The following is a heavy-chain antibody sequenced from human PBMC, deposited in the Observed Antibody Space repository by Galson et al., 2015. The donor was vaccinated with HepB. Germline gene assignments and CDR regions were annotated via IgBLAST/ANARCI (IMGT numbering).Heavy chain of an antibody. V-gene: IGHV3-74*01. CDR2: INSDGSST. CDR3: ARVLRYFDWPTGVRGWYFDL. Sequence: SLRLSCAASGFTFSSYWMHWVRQAPGKGLVWVSRINSDGSSTSYADSVKGRFTISRDNAKNTLYLQMNSLRAEDTAVYYCARVLRYFDWPTGVRGWYFDLWGCGTLVTVSS. J-gene: IGHJ2*01. D-gene: IGHD3-9*01. CDR1: GFTFSSYW.